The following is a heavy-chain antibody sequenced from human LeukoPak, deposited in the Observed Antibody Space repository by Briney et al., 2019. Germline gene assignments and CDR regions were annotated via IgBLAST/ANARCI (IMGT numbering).Heavy chain of an antibody. J-gene: IGHJ4*02. CDR3: ARDRGYSYAHPLDY. V-gene: IGHV3-33*01. Sequence: PGGSLRLSCAASGFTFSSYGMHWVRQTPGKGLDWVALIWNDGSNKYYADSVTGRFTTSRDNSKNTLYLQMNSLKADDTAVYYCARDRGYSYAHPLDYWGQGTLVTVSA. CDR1: GFTFSSYG. D-gene: IGHD5-18*01. CDR2: IWNDGSNK.